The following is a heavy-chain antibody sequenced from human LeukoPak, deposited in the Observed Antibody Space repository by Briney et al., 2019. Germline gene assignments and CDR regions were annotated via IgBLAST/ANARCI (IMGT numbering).Heavy chain of an antibody. V-gene: IGHV4-4*07. CDR2: IYTSGST. D-gene: IGHD3-9*01. Sequence: PSETLSLTCTVSGGSISSYYWSWIRQPAGKGLEWIGRIYTSGSTNYNPSLKSRVTMSVDTSKNQFSLKLSSVTAADTAVYYCARDLTYYDILTGYYDRYAFDIWGQGTMVTVSS. J-gene: IGHJ3*02. CDR3: ARDLTYYDILTGYYDRYAFDI. CDR1: GGSISSYY.